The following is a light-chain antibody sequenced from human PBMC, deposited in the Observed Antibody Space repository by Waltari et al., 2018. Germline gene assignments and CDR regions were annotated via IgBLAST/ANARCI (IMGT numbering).Light chain of an antibody. CDR2: GAV. Sequence: DIQMTQSPSSLSASVGDRVTITCRASQTLSTYLNWYQQKPGEAPKLVSHGAVRLQSGVPSRFSGSGSGTDFTLTISRLQPEDFATYYCHQSRSLPDTFGQGTKLEI. J-gene: IGKJ2*01. V-gene: IGKV1-39*01. CDR1: QTLSTY. CDR3: HQSRSLPDT.